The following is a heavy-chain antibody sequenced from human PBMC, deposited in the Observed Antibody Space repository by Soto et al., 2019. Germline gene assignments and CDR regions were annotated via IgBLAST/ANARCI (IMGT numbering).Heavy chain of an antibody. CDR3: ARGDCTNGVCYYYYYYGMDV. Sequence: GGSLRLSCAASGFTFSSYAMHWVRQAPGKGLEWVAVISYDGSNKYYADSVKGRFTISRDNSKNTLYLQMNSLRAEDTAVYYCARGDCTNGVCYYYYYYGMDVWGQGTTVTVSS. D-gene: IGHD2-8*01. CDR2: ISYDGSNK. V-gene: IGHV3-30-3*01. J-gene: IGHJ6*02. CDR1: GFTFSSYA.